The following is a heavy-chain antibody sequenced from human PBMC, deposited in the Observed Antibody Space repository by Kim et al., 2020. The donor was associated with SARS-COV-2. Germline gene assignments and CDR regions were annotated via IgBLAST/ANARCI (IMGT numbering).Heavy chain of an antibody. V-gene: IGHV4-39*01. D-gene: IGHD3-22*01. CDR1: GGTISSSSYY. CDR2: IYYSGST. J-gene: IGHJ4*02. CDR3: EVHYYDSSGYYYSVYEFDY. Sequence: SETLSLTCTVSGGTISSSSYYWGWIRQPPGKGLEWIGSIYYSGSTYYNPSLKSRVTISVDTYKNQFSLKLSTVTAADTAVYYCEVHYYDSSGYYYSVYEFDYCGQGTLVTVSS.